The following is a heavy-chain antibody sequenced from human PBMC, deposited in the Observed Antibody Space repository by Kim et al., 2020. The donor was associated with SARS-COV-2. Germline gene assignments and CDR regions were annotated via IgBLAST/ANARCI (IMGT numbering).Heavy chain of an antibody. CDR3: ARDSGWNAFGI. D-gene: IGHD3-10*01. V-gene: IGHV3-7*01. J-gene: IGHJ3*02. Sequence: NCVDAVKGRFTISRGNAKNSLYLQIESLGAEDTAVYCCARDSGWNAFGIWGQGTMVTVAS.